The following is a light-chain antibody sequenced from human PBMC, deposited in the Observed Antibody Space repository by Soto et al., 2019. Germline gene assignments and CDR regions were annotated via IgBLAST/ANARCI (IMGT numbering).Light chain of an antibody. CDR2: DAS. V-gene: IGKV3-11*01. CDR1: QSVSSY. Sequence: EIVLTQSPATLSFSPGERATLSCRASQSVSSYFAWYQQKPGQAPRLLIYDASNRATGIPARFSGSGSVTDFTLTISSLEPEDFAVYYCQQRGNWPLTFGQGTKVEIK. CDR3: QQRGNWPLT. J-gene: IGKJ1*01.